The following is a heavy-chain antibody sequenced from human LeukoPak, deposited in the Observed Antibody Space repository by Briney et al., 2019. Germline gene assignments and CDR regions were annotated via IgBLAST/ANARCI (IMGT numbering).Heavy chain of an antibody. D-gene: IGHD5-24*01. CDR1: GFTFSNAW. CDR3: TTDGANGYNIDFDY. Sequence: PGGSLRLSCAASGFTFSNAWMSWVRQAPGKGLEWVGRIKSKTDGGTTDYAAPVKGRFTISRDDSKNTLYLQMNSLKTEDTAVYYCTTDGANGYNIDFDYWGQGALVTVSS. V-gene: IGHV3-15*01. CDR2: IKSKTDGGTT. J-gene: IGHJ4*02.